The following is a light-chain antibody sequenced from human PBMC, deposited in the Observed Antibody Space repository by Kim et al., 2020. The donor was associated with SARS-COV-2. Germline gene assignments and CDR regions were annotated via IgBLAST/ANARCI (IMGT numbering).Light chain of an antibody. CDR3: QTWDSITVV. Sequence: SVATGQTVSITCSGNKLGEKYACWYQQEPGQSPVLVIYQDTKRPSGIRERFSGSNSGNTATLTISGTQAMDEADYYWQTWDSITVVFGGGTQLTVL. CDR1: KLGEKY. J-gene: IGLJ2*01. CDR2: QDT. V-gene: IGLV3-1*01.